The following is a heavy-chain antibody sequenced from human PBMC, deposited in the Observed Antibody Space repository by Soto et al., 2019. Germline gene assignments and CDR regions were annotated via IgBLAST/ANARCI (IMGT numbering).Heavy chain of an antibody. D-gene: IGHD3-16*02. CDR1: GYTFTSYA. Sequence: QVQLVQSGAEVKKPGASVKVSCKASGYTFTSYAMHWVRQAPGQRLEWMGWINAGNGNTKYSQKFQGRVTITRDTSASTAYMELSSLRSEDTAVYYCARARYDYIWGSYRLAYFDYWGQGTLVTVSS. CDR3: ARARYDYIWGSYRLAYFDY. J-gene: IGHJ4*02. V-gene: IGHV1-3*01. CDR2: INAGNGNT.